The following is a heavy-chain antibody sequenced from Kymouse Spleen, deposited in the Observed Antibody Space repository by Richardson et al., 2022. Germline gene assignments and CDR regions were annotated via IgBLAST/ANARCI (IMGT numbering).Heavy chain of an antibody. CDR2: ISSSSSYI. CDR3: ARDRITIFGAFDY. D-gene: IGHD3-3*01. J-gene: IGHJ4*02. V-gene: IGHV3-21*03. Sequence: EVQLVESGGGLVKPGGSLRLSCAASGFTFSSYSMNWVRQAPGKGLEWVSSISSSSSYIYYADSVKGRFTISRDNAKNSLYLQMNSLRAEDTAVYYCARDRITIFGAFDYWGQGTLVTVSS. CDR1: GFTFSSYS.